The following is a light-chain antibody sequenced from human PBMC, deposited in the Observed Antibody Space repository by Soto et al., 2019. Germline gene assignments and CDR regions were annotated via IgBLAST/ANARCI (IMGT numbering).Light chain of an antibody. J-gene: IGLJ1*01. CDR2: GNS. V-gene: IGLV1-40*01. CDR1: SSNIGAGYD. Sequence: QSALTQPPSVSGAPGQRVTISCTGSSSNIGAGYDVNWYQQLPGAAPKLLIFGNSNRPSGVPDRFSGSKSGTSASLAITGLQAEDEADYYCQSYDSSLSGSYVFGTGTKLTVL. CDR3: QSYDSSLSGSYV.